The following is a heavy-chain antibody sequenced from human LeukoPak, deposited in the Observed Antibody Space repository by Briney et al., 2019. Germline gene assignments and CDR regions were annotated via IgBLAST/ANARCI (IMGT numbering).Heavy chain of an antibody. CDR1: GGTFSSYA. D-gene: IGHD4-17*01. CDR2: IIRIFGTA. CDR3: ARDKGNDYGDYVGFSAFDI. V-gene: IGHV1-69*13. J-gene: IGHJ3*02. Sequence: SVKVSCKASGGTFSSYAISWVRQAPGQGLEWMGGIIRIFGTANYAQKFQGRVTITADESTSTAYMELSSLRSEDTAVYYCARDKGNDYGDYVGFSAFDIWGQGTMVTVSS.